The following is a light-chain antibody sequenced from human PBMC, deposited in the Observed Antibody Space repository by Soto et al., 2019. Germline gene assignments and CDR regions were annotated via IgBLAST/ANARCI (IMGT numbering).Light chain of an antibody. J-gene: IGKJ4*01. CDR3: QQVDGYPST. V-gene: IGKV1-9*01. CDR2: AAS. Sequence: IQLTQSPSSLSASVGDRVTITCRASQGISSFLARYQQKPGKAPNLLIYAASTLQSGVPSRFSGGGSGTDFTLTIDRLQPEDFATYYCQQVDGYPSTFGGGTKV. CDR1: QGISSF.